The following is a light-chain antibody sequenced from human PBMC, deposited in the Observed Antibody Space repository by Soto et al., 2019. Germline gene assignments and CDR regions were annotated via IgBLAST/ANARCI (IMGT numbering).Light chain of an antibody. CDR2: GAS. CDR3: QQYDNWPQA. CDR1: QSVSSN. V-gene: IGKV3-15*01. J-gene: IGKJ1*01. Sequence: EIVMTQSPATLSVSPGETATLSCRASQSVSSNLAWYQQKPGQAPRLLIYGASTRATGIPARFSGSGSGTEFTLTLSSLQSEDFAVYSCQQYDNWPQAFGQGTKVEIK.